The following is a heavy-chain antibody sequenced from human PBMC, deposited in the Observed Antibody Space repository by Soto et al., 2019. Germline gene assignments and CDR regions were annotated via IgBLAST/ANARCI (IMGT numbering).Heavy chain of an antibody. CDR3: ANDRDRNWFDP. V-gene: IGHV3-23*01. CDR2: ISGSGGST. J-gene: IGHJ5*02. Sequence: GASLRLSCAASGFTFGSYAMSWVRQAPGKGLEWVSAISGSGGSTYYAASVKGRFKISRANSKSALYLQMKSLRAEDTAVYYCANDRDRNWFDPWGQGTLVTVSS. D-gene: IGHD3-10*01. CDR1: GFTFGSYA.